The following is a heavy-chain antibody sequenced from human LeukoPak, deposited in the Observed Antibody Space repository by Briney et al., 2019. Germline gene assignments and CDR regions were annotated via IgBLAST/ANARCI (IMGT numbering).Heavy chain of an antibody. CDR3: ARRDQAIDY. Sequence: SETLSLTCTVSDGSVSSVGYYWGWIRQPPGKGLEWIGSIYYSGTTYYNPSLASRVTIFVDTSKNQFSLRLSSVTAADTAVYYCARRDQAIDYWDQGTLVTVSS. J-gene: IGHJ4*02. V-gene: IGHV4-39*01. CDR1: DGSVSSVGYY. CDR2: IYYSGTT. D-gene: IGHD5-24*01.